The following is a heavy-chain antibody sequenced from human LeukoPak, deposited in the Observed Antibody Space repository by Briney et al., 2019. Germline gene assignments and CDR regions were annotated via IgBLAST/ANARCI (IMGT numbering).Heavy chain of an antibody. CDR2: IIPIFGTA. J-gene: IGHJ4*02. V-gene: IGHV1-69*06. CDR3: ARDEDRYDYVWGSYPIRYLGY. D-gene: IGHD3-16*02. Sequence: SVKVSCKASGGTFSSYAISWVRQAPGQGLEWMGGIIPIFGTANYAQKFQGRVTITADKSTSTAYMELSSLRSEDTAVYYCARDEDRYDYVWGSYPIRYLGYWDQGTLVTVSS. CDR1: GGTFSSYA.